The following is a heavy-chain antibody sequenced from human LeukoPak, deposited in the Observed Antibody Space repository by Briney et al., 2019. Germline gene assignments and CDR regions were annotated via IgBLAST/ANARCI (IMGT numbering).Heavy chain of an antibody. J-gene: IGHJ5*02. CDR2: INPNSGGT. Sequence: ASVKVSYKASGYTFTGYDMHWVRQAPGQGLEWMGWINPNSGGTNYAQKFQGRVTMTRDTSISTAYMELSRLRSDDTAVYYCARERVAARNWLDPWGQGTLVTVSS. V-gene: IGHV1-2*02. CDR1: GYTFTGYD. D-gene: IGHD2-15*01. CDR3: ARERVAARNWLDP.